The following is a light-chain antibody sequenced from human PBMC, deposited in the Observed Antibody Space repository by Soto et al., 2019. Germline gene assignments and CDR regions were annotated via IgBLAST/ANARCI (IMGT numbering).Light chain of an antibody. V-gene: IGKV3-11*01. CDR2: DGS. CDR1: QSVSTY. J-gene: IGKJ5*01. CDR3: QQRSNWIT. Sequence: EIVLTQSPATLSLSPGERATLSCRASQSVSTYLGWYQQKPGQAPRLLIYDGSNRATGIPARFSGSGSGTDFNLTISSLEPEDFAVYYCQQRSNWITCGQGTRLEIK.